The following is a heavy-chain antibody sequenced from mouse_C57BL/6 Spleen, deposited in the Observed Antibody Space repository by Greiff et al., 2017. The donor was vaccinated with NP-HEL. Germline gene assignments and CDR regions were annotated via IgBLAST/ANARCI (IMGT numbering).Heavy chain of an antibody. CDR2: INPNNGGT. D-gene: IGHD2-4*01. Sequence: EVQLQQSGPELVKPGASVKISCKASGYTFTDYYMNWVKQSHGKSLEWIGDINPNNGGTSYNQKFKGKATLTVDKSSSTAYMELRSLTSEDSAVYYCARTITTSYYYAMDYWGQGTSVTVSS. CDR1: GYTFTDYY. J-gene: IGHJ4*01. CDR3: ARTITTSYYYAMDY. V-gene: IGHV1-26*01.